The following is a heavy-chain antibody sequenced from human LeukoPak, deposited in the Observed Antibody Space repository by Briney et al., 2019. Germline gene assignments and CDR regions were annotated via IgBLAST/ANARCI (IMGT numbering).Heavy chain of an antibody. CDR3: ARHGPDYGDYYSSPLDYFDY. V-gene: IGHV4-59*08. D-gene: IGHD4-17*01. CDR1: GGSISSYY. Sequence: SETLSLTCTVSGGSISSYYWSWLRQPPGKGLEWIGYINHSGSTNYNPSLKSRVTISVDTSKNQFSLKRSSVTAADTAVYYCARHGPDYGDYYSSPLDYFDYWGQGTLVTVSS. J-gene: IGHJ4*02. CDR2: INHSGST.